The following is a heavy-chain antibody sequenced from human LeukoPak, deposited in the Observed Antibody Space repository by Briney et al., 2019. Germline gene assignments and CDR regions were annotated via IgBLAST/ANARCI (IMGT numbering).Heavy chain of an antibody. CDR3: AKRGVVIRVILVGFHKEAYYFDS. D-gene: IGHD3-22*01. V-gene: IGHV3-23*01. Sequence: GGSLRLSCAASGITLSNYGMTWVRQAPGKGLEWVAGISDSGGSTNYADSVKGRFTISRDNPKNTLYLQMNSLRAEDTAVYFCAKRGVVIRVILVGFHKEAYYFDSWGQGALVTVSS. CDR2: ISDSGGST. CDR1: GITLSNYG. J-gene: IGHJ4*02.